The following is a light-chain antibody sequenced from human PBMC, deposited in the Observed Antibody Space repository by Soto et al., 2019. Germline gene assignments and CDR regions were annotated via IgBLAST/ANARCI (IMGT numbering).Light chain of an antibody. J-gene: IGLJ3*02. CDR3: CSYATSHTWM. V-gene: IGLV2-23*01. CDR2: EGS. Sequence: QSALTEPASVSGSPGQSITISCTGTSSDVGSYNLVSWYQQHPGKAPQLIIYEGSKRPSGVSDRFSGSKTGNTASLTISGLQAEDESDYFCCSYATSHTWMFGGGTKLTVL. CDR1: SSDVGSYNL.